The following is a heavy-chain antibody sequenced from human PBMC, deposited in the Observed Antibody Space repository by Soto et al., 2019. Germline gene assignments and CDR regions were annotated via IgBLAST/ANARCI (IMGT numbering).Heavy chain of an antibody. V-gene: IGHV1-69*01. CDR3: VRDSGAKLSSS. Sequence: QLQLVQSGAEVKKPGSSVKVSCKASGGTFSSYRLNWVRQAPGQGLEWVGGIVPIYRTADYAQKFQGRVTITADESARTSYMELRSLKSQDTAVYYCVRDSGAKLSSSWGQGTLVTVSS. CDR1: GGTFSSYR. J-gene: IGHJ4*02. D-gene: IGHD6-13*01. CDR2: IVPIYRTA.